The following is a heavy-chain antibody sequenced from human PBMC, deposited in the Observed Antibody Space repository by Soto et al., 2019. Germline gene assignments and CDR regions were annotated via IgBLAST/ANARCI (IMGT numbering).Heavy chain of an antibody. CDR1: GFTFRNYG. CDR3: VRAAGYSGNDYVYYYGMDV. CDR2: VWYDGGNK. Sequence: QVQLVESGGGVVQSGRSLRLSCAASGFTFRNYGVHWVRQAPAKGLEWVALVWYDGGNKNYVDSVKGRFTISRDNSKNTLYLQMNSLRDEDTAVYYCVRAAGYSGNDYVYYYGMDVWGQGTTVTVSS. V-gene: IGHV3-33*01. D-gene: IGHD5-12*01. J-gene: IGHJ6*02.